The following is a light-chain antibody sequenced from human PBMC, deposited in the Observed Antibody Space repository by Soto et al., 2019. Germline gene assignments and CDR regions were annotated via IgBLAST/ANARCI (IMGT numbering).Light chain of an antibody. V-gene: IGKV3-15*01. CDR2: GAS. CDR1: QSLSSN. J-gene: IGKJ5*01. CDR3: QQYYSSLAIT. Sequence: EIVMTQSPATLSVSPGERATLSCRASQSLSSNLAWYQQKPGQAPRLLIYGASTRATGIPARFSGSGSGTEFTLTISSLQSEDFAVYYCQQYYSSLAITFGQGTRLEIK.